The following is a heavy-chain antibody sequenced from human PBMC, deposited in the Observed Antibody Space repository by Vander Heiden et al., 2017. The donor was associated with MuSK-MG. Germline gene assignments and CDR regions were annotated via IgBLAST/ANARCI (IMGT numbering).Heavy chain of an antibody. CDR3: ARRSSFDY. D-gene: IGHD1-26*01. V-gene: IGHV3-48*01. CDR2: ISSRRRTI. J-gene: IGHJ4*02. Sequence: EVQLVESGGGLVQPGGSLRLSCAASGFTFSSYSMNWVRQAPGKGLEWVSYISSRRRTIDYADYVKGRFTISRENAKNSLYMKMKSLRAEDTAVYYCARRSSFDYWGQGTLVTVSS. CDR1: GFTFSSYS.